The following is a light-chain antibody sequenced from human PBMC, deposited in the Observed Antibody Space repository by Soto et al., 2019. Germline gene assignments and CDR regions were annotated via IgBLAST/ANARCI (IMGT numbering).Light chain of an antibody. CDR1: QTISSW. CDR2: KAS. V-gene: IGKV1-5*03. CDR3: QHYNSYSEA. Sequence: DIQMTQSPSSLSASVGDRVTITCRASQTISSWLGWYQQKPGKAPKLLIYKASTLKSGVPSRFSGSGSGTEFTLTISSLRPDDFATYYCQHYNSYSEAFGQGTKVDIK. J-gene: IGKJ1*01.